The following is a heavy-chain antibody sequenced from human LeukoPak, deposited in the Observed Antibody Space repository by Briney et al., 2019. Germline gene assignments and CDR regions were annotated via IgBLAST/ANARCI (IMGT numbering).Heavy chain of an antibody. CDR1: GGSISSGGYS. Sequence: PSETLSLTCAVSGGSISSGGYSWSWIRQPPGKGLEWIGYIYYSGSTYYNPSLKSRVTISVDTSKNQFSLKLSSVTAADTAVYYCARDVAAATYYYMDVWGKGTTVTVSS. V-gene: IGHV4-30-4*07. CDR3: ARDVAAATYYYMDV. J-gene: IGHJ6*03. CDR2: IYYSGST. D-gene: IGHD6-13*01.